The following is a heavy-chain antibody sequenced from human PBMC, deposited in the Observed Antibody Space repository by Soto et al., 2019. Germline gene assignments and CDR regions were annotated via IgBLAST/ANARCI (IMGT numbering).Heavy chain of an antibody. D-gene: IGHD3-3*01. V-gene: IGHV3-23*01. CDR1: GFTFSSYA. CDR2: ISGSGGST. Sequence: PGGSLRLSCAASGFTFSSYAMSWVRQAPGKGLEWVSAISGSGGSTYYADSVKGRFTISRDNSKNTLYLQLNSLRAEDTAVYYCARFLEWLFSGMDVWGQGTKDTVSS. CDR3: ARFLEWLFSGMDV. J-gene: IGHJ6*01.